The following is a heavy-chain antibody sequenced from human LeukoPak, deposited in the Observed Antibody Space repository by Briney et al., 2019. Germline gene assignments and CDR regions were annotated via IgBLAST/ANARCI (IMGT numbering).Heavy chain of an antibody. CDR1: GFTFSTYG. Sequence: GGSLRLSCAASGFTFSTYGMHWVHQAPGKGLEWVAFIRYDGSNKYYADSVKGRFTISRDNSKNTLYLQMDSLRAEDTAVYYCAKEAKYQMLYLYYFDYWGQGTLVTVSS. D-gene: IGHD2-2*02. CDR3: AKEAKYQMLYLYYFDY. CDR2: IRYDGSNK. V-gene: IGHV3-30*02. J-gene: IGHJ4*02.